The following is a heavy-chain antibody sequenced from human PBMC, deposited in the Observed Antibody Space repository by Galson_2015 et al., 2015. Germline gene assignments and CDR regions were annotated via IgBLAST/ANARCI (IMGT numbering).Heavy chain of an antibody. CDR3: AKGSGRSYFYYTDV. D-gene: IGHD2-15*01. V-gene: IGHV3-9*01. CDR2: ISWNSDAI. Sequence: SLRLSCAASGFTFDDYGMHWVRQAPGKGLEWVSGISWNSDAIDYADSVKGRFGISRDNAKNSLYLQMNSLRAADTALYYCAKGSGRSYFYYTDVWGKGTTVTVSS. J-gene: IGHJ6*03. CDR1: GFTFDDYG.